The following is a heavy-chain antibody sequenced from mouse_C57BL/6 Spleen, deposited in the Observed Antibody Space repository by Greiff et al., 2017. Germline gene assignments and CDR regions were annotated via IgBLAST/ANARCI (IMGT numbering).Heavy chain of an antibody. CDR3: ARTRELRNFFFDV. CDR1: GYTFTSYW. D-gene: IGHD2-4*01. V-gene: IGHV1-50*01. J-gene: IGHJ1*03. CDR2: IDPSDSYT. Sequence: VQLQQPGAELVKPGASVKLSCKASGYTFTSYWMQWVKQRPGQGLEWIGEIDPSDSYTNYNQKFKGKATLTVDTSSSTAYMQLSSLTSEDSAVYYCARTRELRNFFFDVWGTGTTVTVSS.